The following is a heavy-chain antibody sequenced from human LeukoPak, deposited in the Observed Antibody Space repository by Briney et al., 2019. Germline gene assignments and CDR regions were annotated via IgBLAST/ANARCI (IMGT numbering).Heavy chain of an antibody. Sequence: PSETLSLTCTVSGGSISSGDYYWSWIRQPPGKGLEWIGYIYYSGSTYYNPSLKSRVTISVDTSKNQFSLKLSSVTAADTAVYYCARAEPPSTSMANDYWGQGTLVTVSS. V-gene: IGHV4-30-4*08. CDR1: GGSISSGDYY. CDR2: IYYSGST. CDR3: ARAEPPSTSMANDY. J-gene: IGHJ4*02. D-gene: IGHD5-24*01.